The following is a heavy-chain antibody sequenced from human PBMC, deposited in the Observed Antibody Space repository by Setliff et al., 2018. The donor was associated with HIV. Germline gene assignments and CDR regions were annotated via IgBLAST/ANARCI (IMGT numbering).Heavy chain of an antibody. V-gene: IGHV4-39*07. CDR1: GGSITSRNYH. CDR3: ASSVGFRDF. Sequence: PSETLSLTCAVSGGSITSRNYHWDWVRQPPGKGLEWIGSLFYTGSTSCNPSLKSRVTISGDTSKNQFFLNLTSVTAADTAVYYCASSVGFRDFWGQGTPVTVSS. J-gene: IGHJ4*02. D-gene: IGHD3-10*01. CDR2: LFYTGST.